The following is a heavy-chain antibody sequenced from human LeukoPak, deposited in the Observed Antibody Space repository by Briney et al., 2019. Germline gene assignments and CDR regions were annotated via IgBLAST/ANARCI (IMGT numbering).Heavy chain of an antibody. V-gene: IGHV5-51*01. J-gene: IGHJ4*02. CDR3: ARVSSSRWYSDF. D-gene: IGHD6-13*01. Sequence: GESLKISCKVSGYSFTTYWIGWVRQVPGKGLEWMAIIFPGDSDTRYSPSFQGQVTISADTAYLQWSSLEASDTAMYYCARVSSSRWYSDFWGQGTLVTVSS. CDR2: IFPGDSDT. CDR1: GYSFTTYW.